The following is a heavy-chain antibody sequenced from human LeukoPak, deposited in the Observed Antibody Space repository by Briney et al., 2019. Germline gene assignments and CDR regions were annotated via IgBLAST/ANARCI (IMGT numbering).Heavy chain of an antibody. CDR2: ISNSGGST. CDR3: AKIGDFWRGYFDY. Sequence: GGSLRLSCAASGFTFSGFAMSWVQQAPGKGLEWVSTISNSGGSTYYADSVKGRFTISRDNSKSTLYLQTNSLRAEDTAGYYCAKIGDFWRGYFDYWGQGTLVTVSS. V-gene: IGHV3-23*01. D-gene: IGHD3-3*01. J-gene: IGHJ4*02. CDR1: GFTFSGFA.